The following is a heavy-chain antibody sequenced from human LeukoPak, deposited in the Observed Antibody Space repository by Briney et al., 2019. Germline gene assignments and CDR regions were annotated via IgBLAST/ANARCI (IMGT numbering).Heavy chain of an antibody. V-gene: IGHV3-23*01. J-gene: IGHJ4*02. CDR1: GFTFSSYA. CDR3: ASQRSYSGSYVTFDF. CDR2: ISSSGGNT. Sequence: GGSLRLSCAASGFTFSSYAMHWVRQAPGKGLEWVSGISSSGGNTYYAESVKGRFTISRDSSKDTLYLQMNSLRAEDTAVYYCASQRSYSGSYVTFDFWGQGTLVTVSS. D-gene: IGHD1-26*01.